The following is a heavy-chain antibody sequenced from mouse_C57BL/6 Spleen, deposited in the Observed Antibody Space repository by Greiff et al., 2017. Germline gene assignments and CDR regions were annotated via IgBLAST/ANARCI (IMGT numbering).Heavy chain of an antibody. Sequence: EVMLVESGGGLVKPGGSLKLSCAASGFTFSSYAMSWVRQTPEKRLEWVATISDGGSYTYYPDNVKGRFTISRDNAKNNLYLQMSHLKSEDTAMYYCARDLYYYGSSYVGGAMDYWGQGTSVTVSS. CDR3: ARDLYYYGSSYVGGAMDY. CDR2: ISDGGSYT. J-gene: IGHJ4*01. V-gene: IGHV5-4*01. CDR1: GFTFSSYA. D-gene: IGHD1-1*01.